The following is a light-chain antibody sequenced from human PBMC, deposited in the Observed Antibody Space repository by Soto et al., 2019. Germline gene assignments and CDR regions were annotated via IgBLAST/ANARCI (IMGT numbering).Light chain of an antibody. V-gene: IGKV3-15*01. CDR3: HQFNNWPLT. CDR1: QSVSSD. Sequence: MTQSPSTVAASIGDSFTSTCKASQSVSSDLAWYQHKPGQAPRLLIYDASTRATGIPARFSGSGSGTEFTLTISSLQSEDFAVYYCHQFNNWPLTFGGGTKVDIK. J-gene: IGKJ4*01. CDR2: DAS.